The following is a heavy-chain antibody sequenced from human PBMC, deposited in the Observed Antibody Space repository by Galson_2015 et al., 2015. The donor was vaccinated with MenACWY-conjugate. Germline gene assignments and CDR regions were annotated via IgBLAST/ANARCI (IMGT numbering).Heavy chain of an antibody. CDR1: GYSFTTYW. CDR3: ARHPPGGRGMDV. Sequence: QSGAEVKKPGESLKISCKTTGYSFTTYWIAWVRQMPGTGLEWMGLISPGDSNTRYSPSFQGEVTISADKSISTAYLQWSSLKASDTAMYYCARHPPGGRGMDVWGQGTTLTVSS. D-gene: IGHD1-26*01. J-gene: IGHJ6*02. V-gene: IGHV5-51*01. CDR2: ISPGDSNT.